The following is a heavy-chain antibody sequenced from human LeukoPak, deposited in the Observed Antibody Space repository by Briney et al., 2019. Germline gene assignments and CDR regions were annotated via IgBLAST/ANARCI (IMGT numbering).Heavy chain of an antibody. CDR1: GYTFTSYY. CDR3: AREVPYDSSRYYQPFDY. Sequence: ASVKLSCTASGYTFTSYYMHWVRQAPGQGLEWMGWISGCNGNTNYAQKLQGRFTMTTDTSTNTPYMQLRSLRSDDTAVYYCAREVPYDSSRYYQPFDYWGQGTLVTVSS. J-gene: IGHJ4*02. D-gene: IGHD3-22*01. CDR2: ISGCNGNT. V-gene: IGHV1-18*04.